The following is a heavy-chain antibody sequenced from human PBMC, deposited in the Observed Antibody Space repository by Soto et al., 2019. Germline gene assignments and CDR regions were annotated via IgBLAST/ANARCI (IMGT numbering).Heavy chain of an antibody. CDR3: ARSVFP. CDR2: IYYSGST. CDR1: GGSISSGGYY. V-gene: IGHV4-31*03. J-gene: IGHJ5*02. Sequence: SETLSLTCTVSGGSISSGGYYWNWIRQHPGKGLEWIGYIYYSGSTNYNPSLKSRVTISLDTSKNQFSLKLSSVTAADTAVYYCARSVFPWGQGTLVTVSS.